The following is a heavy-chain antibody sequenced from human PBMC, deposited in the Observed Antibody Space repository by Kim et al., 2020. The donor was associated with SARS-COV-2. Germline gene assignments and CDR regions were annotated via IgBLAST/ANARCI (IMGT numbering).Heavy chain of an antibody. CDR3: ATGQGGTMVRGVITLGDY. V-gene: IGHV1-24*01. J-gene: IGHJ4*02. CDR2: FDPEDGET. Sequence: ASVKVSFKVSGYTLTELSMHWVRQAPGKGLEWMGGFDPEDGETIYAQKFQGRVTMTEDTSTDTAYMELSSLRSEDTAVYYCATGQGGTMVRGVITLGDYWGQGTLVTVSS. CDR1: GYTLTELS. D-gene: IGHD3-10*01.